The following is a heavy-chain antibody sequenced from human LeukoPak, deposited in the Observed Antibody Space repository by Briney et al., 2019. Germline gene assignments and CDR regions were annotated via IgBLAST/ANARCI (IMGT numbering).Heavy chain of an antibody. CDR3: ARQTGSGLFILP. J-gene: IGHJ4*02. CDR2: IYHSGSA. CDR1: GYSISSNYY. D-gene: IGHD3/OR15-3a*01. Sequence: SETLSLTCTVSGYSISSNYYWGWIRQPPGKGLEWLGSIYHSGSAYYNASLKSQVSISIDTSKNQFSLRLTSVTAADTAVYYCARQTGSGLFILPGGQGTLVTVSS. V-gene: IGHV4-38-2*02.